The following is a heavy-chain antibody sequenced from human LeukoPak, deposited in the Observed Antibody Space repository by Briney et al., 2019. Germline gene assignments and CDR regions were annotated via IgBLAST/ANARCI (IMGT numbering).Heavy chain of an antibody. CDR1: GYSFTSYW. J-gene: IGHJ3*02. V-gene: IGHV5-51*01. D-gene: IGHD3-10*01. CDR3: ARKGVRGVTLDAFDI. Sequence: GESLKISCKGSGYSFTSYWIGWVRQMPGKGLEWMGIIYPGDSDTRYSPSFQGQVTISADKSISTAYLRWSSLKASDTAMYYCARKGVRGVTLDAFDIWAKGQWSPSLQ. CDR2: IYPGDSDT.